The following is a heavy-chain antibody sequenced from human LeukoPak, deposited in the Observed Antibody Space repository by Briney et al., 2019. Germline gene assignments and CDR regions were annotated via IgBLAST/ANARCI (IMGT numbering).Heavy chain of an antibody. Sequence: SETLSLTCAVHGGSFSGYYWSWIRHPPGKGLEWIGEINHSGSTNYNPSLKSRVTISVDTSKNQFSLKLSSVTAADTAVYYCARGQRARGVIITRVPFDYWGQGTLVTVSS. CDR1: GGSFSGYY. J-gene: IGHJ4*02. CDR2: INHSGST. CDR3: ARGQRARGVIITRVPFDY. D-gene: IGHD3-10*01. V-gene: IGHV4-34*01.